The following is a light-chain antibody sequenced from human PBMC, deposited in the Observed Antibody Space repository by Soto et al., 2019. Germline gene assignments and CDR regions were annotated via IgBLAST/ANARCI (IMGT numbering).Light chain of an antibody. CDR3: QQYNTHSGT. V-gene: IGKV1-5*01. CDR1: QTVNAW. Sequence: DIQMTQSPSTLSASVGDRVTITCRASQTVNAWLAWYQHKPGKAPKPLIYDASSLESGVPARFSGSGSGTEFLLTISSLQPDDVGTYYCQQYNTHSGTFGQGTKVEIK. J-gene: IGKJ1*01. CDR2: DAS.